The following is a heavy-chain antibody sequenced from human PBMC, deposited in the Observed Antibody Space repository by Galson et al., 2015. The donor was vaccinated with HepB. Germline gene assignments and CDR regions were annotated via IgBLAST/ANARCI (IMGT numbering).Heavy chain of an antibody. Sequence: SLRLSCAASGFTFSDYYMSWIRQAPGKGLEWVSYISSSSSYTNYADSVKGRFTISRDNAKNSLYLQMNSLRAEDTAVYYCALTLSIAERPDAFDIWGQGTMVTVSS. D-gene: IGHD6-6*01. V-gene: IGHV3-11*06. J-gene: IGHJ3*02. CDR1: GFTFSDYY. CDR2: ISSSSSYT. CDR3: ALTLSIAERPDAFDI.